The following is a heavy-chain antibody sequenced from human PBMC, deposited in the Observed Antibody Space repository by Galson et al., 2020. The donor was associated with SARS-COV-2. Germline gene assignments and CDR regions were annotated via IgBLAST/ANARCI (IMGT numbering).Heavy chain of an antibody. CDR2: VSGSGTST. Sequence: QAGGSLRLSCAASGFTFSSSAMSWVRQAPGKGLEWVSVVSGSGGAAVSGSGTSTYYADSVKGRFTISRDNSQNTLYLQMNSLRAEDTAVYYCAKYVDAVFRSAPVSWGQGTLVTVSS. V-gene: IGHV3-23*01. CDR3: AKYVDAVFRSAPVS. D-gene: IGHD5-12*01. CDR1: GFTFSSSA. J-gene: IGHJ5*02.